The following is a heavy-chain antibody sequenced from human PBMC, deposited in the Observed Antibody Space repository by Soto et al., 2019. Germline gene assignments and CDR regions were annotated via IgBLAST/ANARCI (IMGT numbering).Heavy chain of an antibody. CDR2: MYNGGDT. D-gene: IGHD6-6*01. V-gene: IGHV4-31*03. J-gene: IGHJ4*02. CDR1: GGSISRGGYY. CDR3: ARGARDPLDY. Sequence: QVQLQESGPGLVKPSQTLSLTCTVSGGSISRGGYYWSWFRQHPGKGLEWIGYMYNGGDTLYNPSLQSRVSISGDTSQNHFSLRLRSVTAADTAVYYCARGARDPLDYWGQGTQVIVSS.